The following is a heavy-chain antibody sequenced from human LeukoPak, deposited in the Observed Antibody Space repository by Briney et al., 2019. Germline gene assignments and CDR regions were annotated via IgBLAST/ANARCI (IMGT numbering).Heavy chain of an antibody. CDR2: IYSSGAT. D-gene: IGHD3-10*01. CDR3: ARGEGSSFYYYMDV. CDR1: GTSISSYF. V-gene: IGHV4-4*09. Sequence: SETLSLTCTVSGTSISSYFWSRVRQPPGKGLEWIGYIYSSGATSYNPSLRSRVTISLDTSKNQFSLKLSSVTAADTAVFYCARGEGSSFYYYMDVWGKGTTVTVSS. J-gene: IGHJ6*03.